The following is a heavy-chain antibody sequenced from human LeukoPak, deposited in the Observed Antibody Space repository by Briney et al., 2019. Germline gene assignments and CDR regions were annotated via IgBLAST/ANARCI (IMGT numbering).Heavy chain of an antibody. CDR2: IYPGDSDT. D-gene: IGHD3-10*01. V-gene: IGHV5-51*01. CDR1: GYSFTNYW. J-gene: IGHJ4*02. Sequence: GESLKISCKGSGYSFTNYWIGWVRQMPGKGLEWMGIIYPGDSDTRYSPSFQGQVTILADKSINTAYLQWSSLKASDTAMYYCARRGEDYYFDYWGQGILVTVSS. CDR3: ARRGEDYYFDY.